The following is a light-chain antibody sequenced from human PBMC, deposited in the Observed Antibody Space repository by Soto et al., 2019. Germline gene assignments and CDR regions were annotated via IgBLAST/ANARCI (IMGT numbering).Light chain of an antibody. V-gene: IGKV3-15*01. CDR1: QSVSST. Sequence: EIGMTQSPATLSVSPGERVTLSCRASQSVSSTLAWYQQKPGQAPRLLIYGASTRATDIPARFTGSGSGTDFTLTINSLQPEDFATYYCQQGYNFPRAFGQGTKVDIK. CDR3: QQGYNFPRA. J-gene: IGKJ1*01. CDR2: GAS.